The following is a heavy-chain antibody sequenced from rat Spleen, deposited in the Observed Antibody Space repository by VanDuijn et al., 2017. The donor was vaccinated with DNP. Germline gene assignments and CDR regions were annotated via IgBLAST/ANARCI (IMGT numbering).Heavy chain of an antibody. V-gene: IGHV5-31*01. J-gene: IGHJ3*01. D-gene: IGHD1-1*01. Sequence: EVRLVESGGDLVQPGRSLTLSCVASGFTFNNYWMTWIRQVPGKGLEWVASITGSGGTTYYPDSVKGRFTISRDNAKSSLYLQMNSLKSEDTATYYCTRQYYYSGDDNWFAYWGQGTLVTVSS. CDR3: TRQYYYSGDDNWFAY. CDR1: GFTFNNYW. CDR2: ITGSGGTT.